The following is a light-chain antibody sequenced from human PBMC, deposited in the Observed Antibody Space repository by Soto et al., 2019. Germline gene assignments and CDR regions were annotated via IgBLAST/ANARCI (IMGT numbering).Light chain of an antibody. CDR2: GAS. V-gene: IGKV3-20*01. CDR1: QSVSSSY. J-gene: IGKJ1*01. Sequence: EIVLTQSPGTLSLSPGERATFYCRASQSVSSSYLAWYQQKPGQAPRLLIYGASSRATGIPDRFSGSGSGTDFTLTISRLEPEDFAVYYCQQYGSSPTTFGQGTKVDIK. CDR3: QQYGSSPTT.